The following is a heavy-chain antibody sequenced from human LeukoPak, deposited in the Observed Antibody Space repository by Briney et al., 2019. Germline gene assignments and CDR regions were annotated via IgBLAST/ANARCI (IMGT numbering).Heavy chain of an antibody. CDR2: FFYTGST. CDR1: GGSISSYY. Sequence: ASETLSLTCTVSGGSISSYYWSWIRQPPGKGLEWVGYFFYTGSTNYNPSLKSRVTVSVDTSKNQVSLKLSSVTAADTAVYYCARGFRMLRVIDAFDIWGQGTMVTVSS. D-gene: IGHD3-16*01. CDR3: ARGFRMLRVIDAFDI. V-gene: IGHV4-59*01. J-gene: IGHJ3*02.